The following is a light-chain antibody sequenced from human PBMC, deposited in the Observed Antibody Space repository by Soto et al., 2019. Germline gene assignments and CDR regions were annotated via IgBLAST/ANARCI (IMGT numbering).Light chain of an antibody. CDR1: LSVSSY. CDR2: GAS. V-gene: IGKV3D-15*01. CDR3: QQYDNWPPRLT. Sequence: EIVLTQFPATLSVSPGETVTLSCRASLSVSSYLAWYQQKPGQAPRLLIYGASKKAGGVPDRFGGSGSGTEFTLTISSLQSEDSAVYYCQQYDNWPPRLTFGGGTKVEIK. J-gene: IGKJ4*01.